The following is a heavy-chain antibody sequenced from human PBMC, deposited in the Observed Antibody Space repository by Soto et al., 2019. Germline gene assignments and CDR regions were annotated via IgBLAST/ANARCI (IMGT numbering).Heavy chain of an antibody. Sequence: ASVKVSCKASGYTFTGYYMHWVRQAPGQGLEWMGWINPNSGGTNYAQKFQGWVTMTRDTSISTAYMELSRLRSDDTAVYYCARGRDIAKGYYYYGMDVWGQGTTVTVSS. CDR2: INPNSGGT. D-gene: IGHD5-12*01. CDR3: ARGRDIAKGYYYYGMDV. V-gene: IGHV1-2*04. CDR1: GYTFTGYY. J-gene: IGHJ6*02.